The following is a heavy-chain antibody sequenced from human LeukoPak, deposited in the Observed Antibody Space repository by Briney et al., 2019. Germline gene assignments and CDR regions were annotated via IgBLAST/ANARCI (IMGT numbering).Heavy chain of an antibody. CDR2: INPSGGST. CDR1: GYTFTGYY. D-gene: IGHD3-16*01. Sequence: ASVKVSCKASGYTFTGYYMYWVRQAPGQGLEWMGIINPSGGSTSHAQKFQGRVTMTRDMSTSTVYMELSSLRSEDTAVYYCARGHYMAGSSPLLGYWGQGTLVTVSS. V-gene: IGHV1-46*01. CDR3: ARGHYMAGSSPLLGY. J-gene: IGHJ4*02.